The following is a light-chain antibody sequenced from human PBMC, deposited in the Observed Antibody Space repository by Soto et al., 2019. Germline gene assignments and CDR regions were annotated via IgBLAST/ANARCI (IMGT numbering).Light chain of an antibody. CDR1: SSNIGNNA. V-gene: IGLV1-44*01. CDR2: NNN. Sequence: QSVLTQPPSASGTPGQRVTISCSGSSSNIGNNAVNWFQQLPGTAPKLLIYNNNQRPSGVPDRFSGSKSGTSASLAISGLQYEDEGDYYCAACDDSLNGHVVFCGGTKLAVL. CDR3: AACDDSLNGHVV. J-gene: IGLJ2*01.